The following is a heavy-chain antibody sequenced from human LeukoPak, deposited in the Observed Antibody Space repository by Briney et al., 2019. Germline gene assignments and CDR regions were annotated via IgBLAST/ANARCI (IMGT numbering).Heavy chain of an antibody. CDR2: IYPGDSDT. V-gene: IGHV5-51*01. D-gene: IGHD3-3*01. Sequence: GESLKISCKGSGYSFTSYWIGWVRQMPGKGLEWMGIIYPGDSDTRYSPSFQGQVTISADKSISTAHLQWSSLKASDTAMYYCARLPFLEWPPARFDYWGQGTLVTVSS. J-gene: IGHJ4*02. CDR3: ARLPFLEWPPARFDY. CDR1: GYSFTSYW.